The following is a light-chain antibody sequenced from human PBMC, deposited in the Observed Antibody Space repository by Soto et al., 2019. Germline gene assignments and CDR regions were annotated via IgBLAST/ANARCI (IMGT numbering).Light chain of an antibody. J-gene: IGKJ1*01. Sequence: DIQMTQSPSTPSASVGDRVTITCRASRSISDWLAWYQQKPGKAPELLIFDAYSLKSGVPSRFSGSGSGTEFTLTISRLQPDDVATYYCLQYSSHSWTFGQGTKVDIK. CDR2: DAY. CDR3: LQYSSHSWT. CDR1: RSISDW. V-gene: IGKV1-5*01.